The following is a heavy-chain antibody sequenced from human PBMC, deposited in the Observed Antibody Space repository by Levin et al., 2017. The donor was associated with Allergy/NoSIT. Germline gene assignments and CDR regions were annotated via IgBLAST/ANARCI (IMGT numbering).Heavy chain of an antibody. D-gene: IGHD3-3*01. V-gene: IGHV2-5*02. CDR1: GFSLSTVGMG. CDR3: VHETHYEGLAGFPVFDY. J-gene: IGHJ4*02. Sequence: SGPTLVKPTQTLTLTCTFSGFSLSTVGMGVGWVRQPPGKPLEWLALIYWDDDKRYSPPLKNKINITKDTSKNQVFLTLTDVDPVDAGTYFCVHETHYEGLAGFPVFDYWGQGTPVTVSS. CDR2: IYWDDDK.